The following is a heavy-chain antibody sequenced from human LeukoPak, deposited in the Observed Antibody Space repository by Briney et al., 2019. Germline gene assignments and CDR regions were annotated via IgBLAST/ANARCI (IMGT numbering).Heavy chain of an antibody. V-gene: IGHV1-2*04. CDR3: ARGSFIVVVPAATYDP. CDR2: INPNSGGT. CDR1: GYTFTGYY. Sequence: ASVKVSCKASGYTFTGYYMHWVRQAPGQGLEWMGWINPNSGGTNYAQKFQGWVTMTRDTSISTAYMELSRLRSDDTAVYYCARGSFIVVVPAATYDPWGQGTLVTVFS. J-gene: IGHJ5*02. D-gene: IGHD2-2*01.